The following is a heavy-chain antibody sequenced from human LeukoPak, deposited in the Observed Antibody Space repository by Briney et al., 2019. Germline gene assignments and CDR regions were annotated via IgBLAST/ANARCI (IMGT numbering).Heavy chain of an antibody. CDR3: ARVRYSYGLKPEGASKYFQH. Sequence: NSAETLSLTCAVYGGSFSGYYWSWIRQPPGKGLEWIGEISHSGSTNYNPSLKSRVTISVDTSKNQFSLKLSSVTAADTAVYYCARVRYSYGLKPEGASKYFQHWGQGTLVTVSS. D-gene: IGHD5-18*01. V-gene: IGHV4-34*01. CDR1: GGSFSGYY. J-gene: IGHJ1*01. CDR2: ISHSGST.